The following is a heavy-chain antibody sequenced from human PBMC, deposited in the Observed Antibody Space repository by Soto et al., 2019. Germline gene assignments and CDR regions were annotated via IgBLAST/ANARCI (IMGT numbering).Heavy chain of an antibody. V-gene: IGHV3-30*18. Sequence: QVQLVESGGGVVQPGRSLRLSCAASGFTFSSYGMHWVRQAPGKGLEWVAVISYDGSNKYYADSVKGRFTISRDNSKNTLYLQMNSLRAEDTAVYYCAKSHYDYVWGSRDYYGMDVWGQGTTVTVSS. CDR3: AKSHYDYVWGSRDYYGMDV. J-gene: IGHJ6*02. CDR1: GFTFSSYG. CDR2: ISYDGSNK. D-gene: IGHD3-16*01.